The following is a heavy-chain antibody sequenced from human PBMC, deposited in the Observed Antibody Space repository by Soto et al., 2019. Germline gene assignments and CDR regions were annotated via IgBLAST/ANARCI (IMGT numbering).Heavy chain of an antibody. CDR2: INPNSGDT. J-gene: IGHJ3*01. V-gene: IGHV1-2*02. D-gene: IGHD6-19*01. CDR3: VRGRAVAGINDEAFDL. Sequence: QVQLVQSGAEVKKPGASVKVSCKASGYIFSDYYMHWVRQVPGQGLECMGWINPNSGDTIYAQKFQGRVTVTGDPSISTAYMELSRLTSDDTAVYYCVRGRAVAGINDEAFDLWGQGTMVTVSS. CDR1: GYIFSDYY.